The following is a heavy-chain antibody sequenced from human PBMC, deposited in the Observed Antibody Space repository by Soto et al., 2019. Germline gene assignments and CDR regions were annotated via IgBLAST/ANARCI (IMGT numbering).Heavy chain of an antibody. CDR1: GGSFSGYY. CDR2: INHSGST. V-gene: IGHV4-34*01. D-gene: IGHD5-18*01. Sequence: SETLSLTCAVYGGSFSGYYWSWIRQPPGKGLEWIGEINHSGSTNYNPSLKSRVTISVDTSKNQFSLKLSSVTAADTAVYYCARDEGRDTAMVPSNYWGQGTLVTVSS. CDR3: ARDEGRDTAMVPSNY. J-gene: IGHJ4*02.